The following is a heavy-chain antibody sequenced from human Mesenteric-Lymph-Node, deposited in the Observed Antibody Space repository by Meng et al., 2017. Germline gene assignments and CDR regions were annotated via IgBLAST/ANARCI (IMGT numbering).Heavy chain of an antibody. CDR2: IKQDGSEI. CDR1: GFTFSSYW. Sequence: GESLKISCATSGFTFSSYWMSWVRQAPGKGLEWVASIKQDGSEIWYVDSVKGRFTISRDNAKKSLYLQMNSLRAEDTAVYYCATTGYYPVSYDWGQGTLVTVSS. D-gene: IGHD3-9*01. V-gene: IGHV3-7*01. J-gene: IGHJ4*02. CDR3: ATTGYYPVSYD.